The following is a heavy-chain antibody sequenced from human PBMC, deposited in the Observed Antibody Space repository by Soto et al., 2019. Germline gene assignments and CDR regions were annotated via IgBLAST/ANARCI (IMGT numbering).Heavy chain of an antibody. CDR2: ISSSSSYI. D-gene: IGHD2-15*01. Sequence: PGGSLRLSCAASGFTFSSYSMNWVRQAPGKGLEWVSSISSSSSYIYYADSVKGRFTISRDNAKNSLYLQMNSLRAEDTAVYYCARAPGTIVVVVAATPDYWGQGTLVTVSS. V-gene: IGHV3-21*01. CDR3: ARAPGTIVVVVAATPDY. J-gene: IGHJ4*02. CDR1: GFTFSSYS.